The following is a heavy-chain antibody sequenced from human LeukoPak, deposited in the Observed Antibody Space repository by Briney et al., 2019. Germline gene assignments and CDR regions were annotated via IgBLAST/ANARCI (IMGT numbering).Heavy chain of an antibody. D-gene: IGHD2-15*01. V-gene: IGHV1-8*01. Sequence: ASVKVSCKASGYTFTSYVINWVRQATGQGLEWMGWMNPNSGNTGYAQKFQGRVTMTRNTSISTAYMELSSLRSEDTAVYYCARHCSGGSCYSWFDPWGQGTLVTVSS. CDR2: MNPNSGNT. CDR1: GYTFTSYV. CDR3: ARHCSGGSCYSWFDP. J-gene: IGHJ5*02.